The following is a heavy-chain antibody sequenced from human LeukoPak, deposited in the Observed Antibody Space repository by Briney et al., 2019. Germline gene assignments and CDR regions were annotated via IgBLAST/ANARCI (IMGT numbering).Heavy chain of an antibody. CDR3: ARELGINAFDV. CDR1: GYTLTDNH. CDR2: IDPNSGVT. V-gene: IGHV1-2*02. J-gene: IGHJ3*01. D-gene: IGHD7-27*01. Sequence: ASVKVSCKASGYTLTDNHLYWVRQAPGPRLQLMGWIDPNSGVTNFAQNFQGRLTMTRDTSINTAYMELSRLTSDDTTVYYCARELGINAFDVWGQGTMVTVSS.